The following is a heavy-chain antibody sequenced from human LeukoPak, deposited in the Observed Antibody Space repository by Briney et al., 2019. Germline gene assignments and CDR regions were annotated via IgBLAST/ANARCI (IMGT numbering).Heavy chain of an antibody. D-gene: IGHD5-24*01. CDR2: ISAYNANT. V-gene: IGHV1-18*01. CDR1: GYTFTSYG. J-gene: IGHJ6*03. Sequence: ASVKVSCKASGYTFTSYGITWVRQAPGQGLEWMGWISAYNANTNYAQKLQGRVTMTTDTSTSTAYMELRSLRSDDTAVYYCARVCRDGYNGYYYYYYYMDVWGKGTTVTVSS. CDR3: ARVCRDGYNGYYYYYYYMDV.